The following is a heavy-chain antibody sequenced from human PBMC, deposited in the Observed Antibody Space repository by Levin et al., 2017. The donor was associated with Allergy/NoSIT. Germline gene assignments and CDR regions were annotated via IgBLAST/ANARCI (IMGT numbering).Heavy chain of an antibody. Sequence: PGGSLRLSCAASGFQFSLYGMHWVRQAPGKGLEWVALIVFDGNDQYYADSVKGRFTISRDNSKNTLYLQMSSMKENDTAIYDWAKRGYCSSNTCQSHDAIDDWGKGTLVIVSS. V-gene: IGHV3-30*18. CDR3: AKRGYCSSNTCQSHDAIDD. CDR1: GFQFSLYG. D-gene: IGHD2-2*01. CDR2: IVFDGNDQ. J-gene: IGHJ3*01.